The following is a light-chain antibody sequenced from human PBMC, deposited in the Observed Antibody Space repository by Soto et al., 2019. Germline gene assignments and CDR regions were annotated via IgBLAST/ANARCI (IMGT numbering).Light chain of an antibody. V-gene: IGKV3-20*01. J-gene: IGKJ1*01. CDR1: QSVGNNY. Sequence: EIVLTQSPGTLSLSPGERATLSCRASQSVGNNYLAWYQQKVGQAPRLLIFAASMRATGIPGRFSGSGSGSDFTLTISRLEPEAFPVYYCQQYGTSPWTFGQGTKVEIK. CDR2: AAS. CDR3: QQYGTSPWT.